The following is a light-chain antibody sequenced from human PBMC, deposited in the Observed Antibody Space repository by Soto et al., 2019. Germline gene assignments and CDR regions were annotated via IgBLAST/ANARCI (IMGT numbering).Light chain of an antibody. V-gene: IGKV3-20*01. CDR2: GAS. J-gene: IGKJ2*01. Sequence: EIVLTQSPGTLSLSPGERATLSCRASQSVSSSYLAWDQQKPGQAPRLLIYGASSRATVIPDRFSGSGSGTAFTLTISRLEFEDFAVYYCQQYGSSLLYTFGQGTKLEIK. CDR3: QQYGSSLLYT. CDR1: QSVSSSY.